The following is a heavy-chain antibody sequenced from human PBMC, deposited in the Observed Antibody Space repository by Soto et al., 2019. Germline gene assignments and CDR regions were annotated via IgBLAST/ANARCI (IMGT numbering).Heavy chain of an antibody. D-gene: IGHD3-3*01. CDR3: ARHFSWTSGMDV. Sequence: PWESLKISCTSAGGTFSCSDIHLVRTASGKGLEWVGRIRSQPNNYATTYSESVRGRFTFAREDSQNTAYLQMSSLKIEDTAIYYCARHFSWTSGMDVWGQETKVTVSS. J-gene: IGHJ6*02. CDR1: GGTFSCSD. V-gene: IGHV3-73*01. CDR2: IRSQPNNYAT.